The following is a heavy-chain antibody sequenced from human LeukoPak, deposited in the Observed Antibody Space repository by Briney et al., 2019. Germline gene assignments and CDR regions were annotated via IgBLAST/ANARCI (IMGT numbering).Heavy chain of an antibody. Sequence: SETLSLTCTVSGGSISSSSYYWGWIRQPPGKGLEWIGSIYYSGSTYYNPSLKSRVTISVGTSKNQFSLKLSSVTAADTAVYYCARDLYDYVWGGYRSRFDYWGQGTLVTVSS. V-gene: IGHV4-39*07. CDR3: ARDLYDYVWGGYRSRFDY. CDR2: IYYSGST. D-gene: IGHD3-16*02. J-gene: IGHJ4*02. CDR1: GGSISSSSYY.